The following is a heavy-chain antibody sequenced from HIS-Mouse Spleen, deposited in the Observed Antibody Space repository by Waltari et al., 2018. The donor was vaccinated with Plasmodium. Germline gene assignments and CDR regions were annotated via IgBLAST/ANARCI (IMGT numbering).Heavy chain of an antibody. D-gene: IGHD6-13*01. J-gene: IGHJ4*02. V-gene: IGHV3-21*01. CDR1: GFTFSSYS. CDR3: ARDRSAAALLGY. Sequence: EVQLVESGGGLVKPGGSLRLSCAASGFTFSSYSMNWVRQAPGKGLGWVSSISSSSSYRYYADSVKGRFTSSRDNAKNSLYLQMNSLRAEDTAVYYCARDRSAAALLGYWGQGTLVTVSS. CDR2: ISSSSSYR.